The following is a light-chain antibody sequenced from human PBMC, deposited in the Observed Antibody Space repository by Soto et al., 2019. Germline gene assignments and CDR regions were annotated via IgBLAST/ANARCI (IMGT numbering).Light chain of an antibody. CDR1: QSVSSSY. CDR3: QQYDTSPRT. CDR2: GAS. V-gene: IGKV3-20*01. J-gene: IGKJ1*01. Sequence: EIVLTQSPGTLSLSPGERATLSCRASQSVSSSYLAWYQQKPGQAPRLLIYGASSKATGIPDRLSGRGSGTNFTLTISSLEPEDFALYYCQQYDTSPRTFGQGPKVDI.